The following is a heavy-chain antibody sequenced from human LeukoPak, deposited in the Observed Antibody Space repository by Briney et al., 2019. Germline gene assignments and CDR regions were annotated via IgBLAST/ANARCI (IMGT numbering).Heavy chain of an antibody. CDR3: ARYPLSSSWYFFDY. CDR2: ISFNSDYI. J-gene: IGHJ4*02. Sequence: PGGSLRLSCVVSGFTFSAYSMNWVGQAPGKGLEWVSSISFNSDYIYYADSVKGRFTISRDDAKNSLYLQMNSLRAEDTAVYYCARYPLSSSWYFFDYWGQGTLVTVSS. V-gene: IGHV3-21*01. CDR1: GFTFSAYS. D-gene: IGHD6-13*01.